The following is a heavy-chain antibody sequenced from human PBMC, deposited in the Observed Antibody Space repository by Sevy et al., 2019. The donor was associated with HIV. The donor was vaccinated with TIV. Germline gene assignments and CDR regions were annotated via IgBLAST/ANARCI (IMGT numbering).Heavy chain of an antibody. CDR2: ISYDGVTK. CDR3: ARDDGYTVNWYPGY. J-gene: IGHJ4*02. Sequence: GGSLRLSCAASGFTFSTYAMHWVRQAPGKGLEWVAVISYDGVTKYYADSVKGRFTISRDNPKNTLYVQMNSLRPEDTAVYYCARDDGYTVNWYPGYWGQGTLVTVSS. V-gene: IGHV3-30*04. D-gene: IGHD3-16*01. CDR1: GFTFSTYA.